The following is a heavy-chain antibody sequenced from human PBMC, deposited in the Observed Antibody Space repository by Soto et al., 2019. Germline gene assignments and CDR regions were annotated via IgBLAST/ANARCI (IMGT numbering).Heavy chain of an antibody. Sequence: PSETLSLTCTVSGCSISSYYWSWIRQPPGKGLEWIGYIYYSGSTNYNPSLKSRGTISVDTTKNKFSLNLSTVTAADTAAYYCGRLDYRDDYTNSDYWGQGTLVTVSS. CDR3: GRLDYRDDYTNSDY. CDR2: IYYSGST. CDR1: GCSISSYY. V-gene: IGHV4-59*01. D-gene: IGHD2-8*01. J-gene: IGHJ4*02.